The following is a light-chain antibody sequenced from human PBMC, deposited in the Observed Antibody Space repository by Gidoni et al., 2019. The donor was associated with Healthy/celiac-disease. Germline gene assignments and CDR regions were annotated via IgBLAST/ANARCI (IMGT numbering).Light chain of an antibody. CDR3: QQSYSTPWT. CDR2: AAS. V-gene: IGKV1-39*01. J-gene: IGKJ1*01. CDR1: QSISSY. Sequence: DIQMTQSPSSLSASVGDIVTITCRASQSISSYLNWYQQKPGKAPKLLIYAASILQSGVPSRFSGSGSGTDFTLTISSLQPEDFATYYCQQSYSTPWTFXXXTKVEIK.